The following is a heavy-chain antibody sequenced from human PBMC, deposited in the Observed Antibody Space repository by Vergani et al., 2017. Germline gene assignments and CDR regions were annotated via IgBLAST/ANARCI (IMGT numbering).Heavy chain of an antibody. J-gene: IGHJ6*04. Sequence: EVQLLESGGGLVQPGGSLRLTCAASEFTFSNYAMNWVRQAPGKGLEWVSGISGSGVSAYYTDSVKGRFTISRDNSKNTLYLQMNSLRAEDTAVYYCYYDFWAGYESGDVWGKGTTVTVSS. V-gene: IGHV3-23*01. CDR3: YYDFWAGYESGDV. D-gene: IGHD3-3*01. CDR2: ISGSGVSA. CDR1: EFTFSNYA.